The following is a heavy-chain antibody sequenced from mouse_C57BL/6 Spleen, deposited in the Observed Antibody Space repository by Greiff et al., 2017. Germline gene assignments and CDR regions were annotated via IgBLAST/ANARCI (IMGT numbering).Heavy chain of an antibody. D-gene: IGHD1-1*01. CDR2: INPGSGGT. V-gene: IGHV1-54*01. J-gene: IGHJ3*01. CDR1: GYAFTNYL. Sequence: QVQLQQSGAELVRPGTSVKVSCKASGYAFTNYLIEWVKQRPGQGLEWIGVINPGSGGTNYNEKFKGKATLTADKSSSTAYMQLSSLTSEDSAVYFCARSPTTVVATRGFAYWGQGTLVTVSA. CDR3: ARSPTTVVATRGFAY.